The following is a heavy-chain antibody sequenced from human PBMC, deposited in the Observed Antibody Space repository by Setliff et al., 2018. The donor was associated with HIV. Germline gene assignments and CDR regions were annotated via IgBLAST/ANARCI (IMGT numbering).Heavy chain of an antibody. D-gene: IGHD3-16*01. CDR1: GFTFSSYW. V-gene: IGHV3-66*02. Sequence: GGSLRLSCAASGFTFSSYWMHWVRQAPGKGLVWVSVIYSGGSTYYADSVKGRFTISRDNSKNTLFLQMNSLRPEDTAIYYCAKDKSYHDYIWESSVLAYWGQGTLVTVSS. CDR3: AKDKSYHDYIWESSVLAY. J-gene: IGHJ4*02. CDR2: IYSGGST.